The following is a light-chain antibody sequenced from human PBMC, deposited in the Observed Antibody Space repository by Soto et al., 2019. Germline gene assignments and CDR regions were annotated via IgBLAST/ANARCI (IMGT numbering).Light chain of an antibody. V-gene: IGKV1-5*01. J-gene: IGKJ2*01. CDR1: QSISSW. Sequence: DIQMTQSPSTLSASVGDRVTITCRASQSISSWLAWYQQKPGEAPKLLNYDASSLESGVPSRFSGSGSGTEFTLTISSLQPDDFATYYCQQYNSYPYTFGQGTKLEIK. CDR3: QQYNSYPYT. CDR2: DAS.